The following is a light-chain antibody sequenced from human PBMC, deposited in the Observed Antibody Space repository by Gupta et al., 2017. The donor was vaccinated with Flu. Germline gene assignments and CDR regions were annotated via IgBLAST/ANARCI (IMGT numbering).Light chain of an antibody. V-gene: IGKV1-12*01. Sequence: DIQMTQSPSSVSASVGDRVTSTCRASQGIARWLAWYQQKPGKAPELLIYAASTLQSGVPSRFSGSGSGTDFTLTISSLQPEDFATYYCQQADSCPLTFGRGTKVEIE. CDR2: AAS. CDR1: QGIARW. J-gene: IGKJ4*01. CDR3: QQADSCPLT.